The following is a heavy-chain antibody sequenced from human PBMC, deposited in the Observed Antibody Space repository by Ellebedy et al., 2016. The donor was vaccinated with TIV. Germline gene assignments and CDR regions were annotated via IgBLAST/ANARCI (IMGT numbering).Heavy chain of an antibody. Sequence: PGGSLRLSCAASGLTFSNSYMSWIRQTPGKGLEWVPYIGASGAPVYDADSVKGRFTVSRDNARNSLYLQMNSLRAEDTAVYYCARVVGRGPYGFGDYWGQGALVTVSS. D-gene: IGHD2-15*01. V-gene: IGHV3-11*01. CDR2: IGASGAPV. CDR1: GLTFSNSY. CDR3: ARVVGRGPYGFGDY. J-gene: IGHJ4*02.